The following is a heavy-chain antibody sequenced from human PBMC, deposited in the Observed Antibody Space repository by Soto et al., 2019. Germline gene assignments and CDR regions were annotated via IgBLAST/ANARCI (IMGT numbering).Heavy chain of an antibody. CDR1: GYTFTNYG. V-gene: IGHV1-18*04. CDR2: ISTYNGDT. CDR3: AREKSAFDI. J-gene: IGHJ3*02. Sequence: QVQLVQSGAEVKNPGAAVKVSCKASGYTFTNYGISWVRQAPGQGLEWMGWISTYNGDTNYVQSLQGRVTMTTDTSTTTAYRELRNLRSDDTAIYYCAREKSAFDIWGQWTMVSVSS.